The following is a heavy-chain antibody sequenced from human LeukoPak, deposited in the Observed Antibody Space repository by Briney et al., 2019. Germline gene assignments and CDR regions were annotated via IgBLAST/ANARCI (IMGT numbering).Heavy chain of an antibody. CDR3: ARDGGVSEMVRGAIPVGGSFDL. CDR1: GGSISSGSYY. Sequence: SQTLSLTCTVSGGSISSGSYYWSWIRQPAGKGLEWIGYIYHSGSTYYNPSLKSRVTISVDRSKNQFSLKLSSVTAADTAVYYCARDGGVSEMVRGAIPVGGSFDLWGRGTLVTVSS. CDR2: IYHSGST. D-gene: IGHD3-10*01. J-gene: IGHJ2*01. V-gene: IGHV4-30-2*01.